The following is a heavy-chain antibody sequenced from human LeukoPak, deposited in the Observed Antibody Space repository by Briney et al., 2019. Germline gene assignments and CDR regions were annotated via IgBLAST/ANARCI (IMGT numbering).Heavy chain of an antibody. CDR3: ARALGSGSYYGLDY. CDR1: DYSISSGYY. Sequence: SETLSLTCTVSDYSISSGYYWGWIRQPPGKWLEWIGSIYHSGSTYYNPSLKSRVTISVDTSKNQFSLKLSSVTAADTAVYYCARALGSGSYYGLDYWGQGTLVTVSS. J-gene: IGHJ4*02. CDR2: IYHSGST. D-gene: IGHD3-10*01. V-gene: IGHV4-38-2*02.